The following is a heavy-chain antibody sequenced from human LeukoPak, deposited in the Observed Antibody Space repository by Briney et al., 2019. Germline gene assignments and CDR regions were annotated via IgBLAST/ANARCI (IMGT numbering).Heavy chain of an antibody. CDR1: GYTFSSYG. V-gene: IGHV1-18*01. CDR3: ARGITRFGELSPDYYYYYMDV. CDR2: ISAYNGNT. Sequence: GASVKVSCKASGYTFSSYGISWVRQAPGQGLEWMGWISAYNGNTNYAQKLQGRVTMTTDTSTSTAYMELRSLRSDDTAVYYCARGITRFGELSPDYYYYYMDVWGKGTTVTVSS. J-gene: IGHJ6*03. D-gene: IGHD3-10*02.